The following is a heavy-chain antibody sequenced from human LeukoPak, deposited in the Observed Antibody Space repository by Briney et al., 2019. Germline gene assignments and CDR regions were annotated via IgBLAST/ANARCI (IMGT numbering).Heavy chain of an antibody. D-gene: IGHD3-10*02. J-gene: IGHJ6*03. Sequence: PGGSLRLSCAASGFTFSSYWMSWVRQAPGKGLEWVANIKQDGSEKYYVDSVKGRFTISRDNAKNSLYLQMNSLRAEDTAVYYCARDTLERAYYYVIYYYYMDVWGKGTTVTISS. V-gene: IGHV3-7*01. CDR2: IKQDGSEK. CDR1: GFTFSSYW. CDR3: ARDTLERAYYYVIYYYYMDV.